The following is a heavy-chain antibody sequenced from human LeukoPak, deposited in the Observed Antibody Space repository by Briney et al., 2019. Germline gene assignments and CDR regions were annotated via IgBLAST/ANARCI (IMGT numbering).Heavy chain of an antibody. Sequence: GGSLRLSCAASGFTFSSYSMNWVRQAPGKGLEWVSSISSSSSYIYYADSVKGRFTISRDNAKNSLYLQMNSLRAEDTAVYYCARAGAELNAEYFQHWGQGTLVTVSS. CDR2: ISSSSSYI. CDR1: GFTFSSYS. CDR3: ARAGAELNAEYFQH. D-gene: IGHD1-1*01. J-gene: IGHJ1*01. V-gene: IGHV3-21*01.